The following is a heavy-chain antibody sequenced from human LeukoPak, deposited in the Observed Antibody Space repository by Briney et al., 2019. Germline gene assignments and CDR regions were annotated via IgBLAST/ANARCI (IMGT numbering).Heavy chain of an antibody. CDR2: FDPEDGET. Sequence: ASVKVSCKASGYTFTGYYMHWVRQAPGQGLEWMGGFDPEDGETIYAQKFQGRVTMTEDTSTDTAYMELSSLRSEDTAVYYCAILAASFDWFDPWGQGTLVAVSS. CDR3: AILAASFDWFDP. D-gene: IGHD2-15*01. CDR1: GYTFTGYY. J-gene: IGHJ5*02. V-gene: IGHV1-24*01.